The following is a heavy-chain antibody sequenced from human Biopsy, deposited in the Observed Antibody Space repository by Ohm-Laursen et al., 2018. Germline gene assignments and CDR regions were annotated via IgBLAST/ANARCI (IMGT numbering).Heavy chain of an antibody. CDR2: INPHSGTT. J-gene: IGHJ1*01. Sequence: ASVKVSCKASGYTFTGQYLHWVRQVPGQGLEWMGRINPHSGTTKFAQDFQGRVTMTRDTSITTAYMELRRLRSDDMAVYYCAKGQDLRGGAEYFQHWGQGALVTVSS. CDR1: GYTFTGQY. V-gene: IGHV1-2*06. D-gene: IGHD2-15*01. CDR3: AKGQDLRGGAEYFQH.